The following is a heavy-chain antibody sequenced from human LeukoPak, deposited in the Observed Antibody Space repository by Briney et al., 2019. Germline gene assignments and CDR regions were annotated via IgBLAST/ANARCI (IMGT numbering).Heavy chain of an antibody. Sequence: PGGSLRLSCAACGFTFTNYAMSWVRQAPGKGLEWVSTISGSGGSAYYADSVKGRFTISRDNSKNTLFLQMNSLRAEDTAVYYCAKVHLVGYCSGGSCSHALDYWGRGTLITVSS. D-gene: IGHD2-15*01. J-gene: IGHJ4*02. V-gene: IGHV3-23*01. CDR2: ISGSGGSA. CDR3: AKVHLVGYCSGGSCSHALDY. CDR1: GFTFTNYA.